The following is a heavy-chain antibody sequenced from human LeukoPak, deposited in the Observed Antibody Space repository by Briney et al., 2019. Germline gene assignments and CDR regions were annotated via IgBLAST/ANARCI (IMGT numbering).Heavy chain of an antibody. J-gene: IGHJ4*02. CDR2: INPSGDST. V-gene: IGHV1-46*01. CDR1: GYTFTSYY. D-gene: IGHD6-13*01. CDR3: ARAGIAAAGTSDY. Sequence: ASVKVSCKASGYTFTSYYMHWVRQAPGQGLEWMGIINPSGDSTYYAQKFQGRVTMTRDMSTSTDYMELSSLRSEDTAVYYCARAGIAAAGTSDYWGQGTLVTVSS.